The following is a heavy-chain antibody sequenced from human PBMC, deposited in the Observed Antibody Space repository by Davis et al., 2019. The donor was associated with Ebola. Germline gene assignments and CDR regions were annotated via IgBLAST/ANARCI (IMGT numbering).Heavy chain of an antibody. CDR3: VKDRAYGILTGYLDFDY. CDR1: GFTVSSNY. J-gene: IGHJ4*02. CDR2: IYSGGST. Sequence: GESLKISCAASGFTVSSNYMSWVRQAPGKGLGWVSIIYSGGSTYYADSVKGRFTISREYSRNTMYLQMSSLRVEDTAVYYCVKDRAYGILTGYLDFDYWGQGTLVTVSS. V-gene: IGHV3-66*01. D-gene: IGHD3-9*01.